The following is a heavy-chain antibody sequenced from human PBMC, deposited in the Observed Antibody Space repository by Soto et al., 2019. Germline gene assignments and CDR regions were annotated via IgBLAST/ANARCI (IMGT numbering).Heavy chain of an antibody. CDR1: GLTFRSDW. D-gene: IGHD2-21*01. CDR2: INTDGGVA. CDR3: VRDMQLWRLDS. Sequence: SLRLSCAASGLTFRSDWMHWVRQAPGKGLVWVSRINTDGGVAMYVDSVKGRFTISRDNAKNTLYLHMNSLRAEDTAVYYCVRDMQLWRLDSWAQGTLVTVSS. J-gene: IGHJ4*02. V-gene: IGHV3-74*03.